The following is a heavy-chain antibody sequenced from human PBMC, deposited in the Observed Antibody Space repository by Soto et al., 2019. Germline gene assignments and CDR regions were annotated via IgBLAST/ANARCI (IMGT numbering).Heavy chain of an antibody. CDR1: GYSFTKYW. CDR3: ARHYICRGGDCYYYGMDV. D-gene: IGHD3-16*01. J-gene: IGHJ6*02. V-gene: IGHV5-10-1*01. Sequence: LKISCKGSGYSFTKYWISWVRQMPGKGLEWMGRIDPSDSYINYSPSFQGHVTISADKSINTAYLQWSSLRASDTAIYYCARHYICRGGDCYYYGMDVWGQGTTVTVSS. CDR2: IDPSDSYI.